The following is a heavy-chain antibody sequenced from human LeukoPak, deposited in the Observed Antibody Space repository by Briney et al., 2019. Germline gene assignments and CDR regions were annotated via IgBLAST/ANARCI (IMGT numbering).Heavy chain of an antibody. D-gene: IGHD3-9*01. CDR3: ARDFTGKYCIDY. V-gene: IGHV3-30*03. J-gene: IGHJ4*02. CDR2: ILDDGSRK. Sequence: AGGSLRLSCAASGFTFSNHGMYWVRRAPGKGREWVTYILDDGSRKYYADSVQGRFSISRDNSKNTVDLQMNSLRVEDTAVYICARDFTGKYCIDYWGQGTLVSVSS. CDR1: GFTFSNHG.